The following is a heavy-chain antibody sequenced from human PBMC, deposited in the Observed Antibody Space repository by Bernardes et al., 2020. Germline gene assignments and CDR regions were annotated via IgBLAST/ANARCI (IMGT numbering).Heavy chain of an antibody. D-gene: IGHD6-13*01. CDR1: GFTFSSYW. V-gene: IGHV3-74*01. J-gene: IGHJ6*03. Sequence: GGSLRLSCAASGFTFSSYWMHWVRQAPGKGLVWVSRINSDGSSTSYADSVKGRFTISRDNAKNTLYLQMNSLRAEDTAVYYCARVVSSWYRYYYYYYMDVWGKGTTVTVSS. CDR3: ARVVSSWYRYYYYYYMDV. CDR2: INSDGSST.